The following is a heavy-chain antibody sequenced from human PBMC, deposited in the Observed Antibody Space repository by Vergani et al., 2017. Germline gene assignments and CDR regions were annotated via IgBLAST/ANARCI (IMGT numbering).Heavy chain of an antibody. CDR1: GYSISSGYY. CDR3: ARHYYDSSGYYGYYYGMDV. CDR2: IYHSGST. J-gene: IGHJ6*02. Sequence: QVQLQESGPGLVKPSETLSLTCAVSGYSISSGYYWGWIRQPPGKGLEWIGSIYHSGSTYYNPSLKSRVTISVDTSKNQFSLKLSSVTAADTAGYDCARHYYDSSGYYGYYYGMDVWGQGTTVTVSS. V-gene: IGHV4-38-2*01. D-gene: IGHD3-22*01.